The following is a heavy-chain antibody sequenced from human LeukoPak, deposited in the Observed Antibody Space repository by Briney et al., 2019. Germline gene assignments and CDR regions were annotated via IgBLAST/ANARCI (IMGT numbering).Heavy chain of an antibody. J-gene: IGHJ5*02. CDR1: GGSISSYY. D-gene: IGHD3-9*01. CDR2: ISYSGST. CDR3: ARILRNSWFDP. Sequence: SETLSLTCTVSGGSISSYYCSWIRQPPGKGLEWIGYISYSGSTNYNPSLKSRVTISVDTSKNQFSLKLSSVTAADTAVYYCARILRNSWFDPWGQGTVVTVSS. V-gene: IGHV4-59*01.